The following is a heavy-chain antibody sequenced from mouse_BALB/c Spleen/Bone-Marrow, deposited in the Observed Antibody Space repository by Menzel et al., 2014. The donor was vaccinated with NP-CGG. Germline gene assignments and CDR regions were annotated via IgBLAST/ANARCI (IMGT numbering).Heavy chain of an antibody. D-gene: IGHD1-2*01. CDR3: ARQGHYLRFSYSLDH. Sequence: VQLKQSGPELVKPGTSMKISCKASGYSFTGYTMNWVKQGHGKNLEWIGLINPYSGGTTYNQKFKVKATLTVDKSSSPAYLGPLKLTTWDSSVLYCARQGHYLRFSYSLDHWGPGTSVTVSS. V-gene: IGHV1S9*01. CDR1: GYSFTGYT. J-gene: IGHJ4*01. CDR2: INPYSGGT.